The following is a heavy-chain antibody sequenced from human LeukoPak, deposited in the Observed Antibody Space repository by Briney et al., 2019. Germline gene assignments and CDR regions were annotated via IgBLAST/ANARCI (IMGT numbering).Heavy chain of an antibody. CDR3: SNGIYSSSY. V-gene: IGHV3-7*01. J-gene: IGHJ4*02. D-gene: IGHD6-6*01. CDR1: GFTFTRYW. Sequence: GGSPRLSCAASGFTFTRYWMAWVRQAPGKELEWISNINQDGSVEYYVDSVRGRFTASRDNAKNSLYLQMNNLRAEDTAVYYCSNGIYSSSYWGQGTLITVSS. CDR2: INQDGSVE.